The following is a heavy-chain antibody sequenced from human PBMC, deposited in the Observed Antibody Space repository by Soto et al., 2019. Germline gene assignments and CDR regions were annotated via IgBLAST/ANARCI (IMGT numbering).Heavy chain of an antibody. D-gene: IGHD3-3*01. V-gene: IGHV3-15*01. J-gene: IGHJ4*02. CDR2: IKSKPKVGKT. CDR3: TTDPPRSALVSITIFGVAPNYFDY. Sequence: GGSLRLSCAASGFTFSNAWMSWVRQAPGKGLEWVGRIKSKPKVGKTDYAGPVKGRFTMLRVDSKNKLYLQMNSLKTEDTAVYYCTTDPPRSALVSITIFGVAPNYFDYWGQGTLVTVSS. CDR1: GFTFSNAW.